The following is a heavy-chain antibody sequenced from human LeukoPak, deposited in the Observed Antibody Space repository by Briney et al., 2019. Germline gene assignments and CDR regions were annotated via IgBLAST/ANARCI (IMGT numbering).Heavy chain of an antibody. V-gene: IGHV3-74*01. CDR3: ARERRGNYFDY. CDR1: GFTFSNTW. D-gene: IGHD3-10*01. J-gene: IGHJ4*02. CDR2: IDSDGSTI. Sequence: GGSLRLSCAGSGFTFSNTWMHWVRQAPGEGLVWVSRIDSDGSTINYADSVKGRFTISRDNSKNTLYLQMNSLRAEDTAVYYCARERRGNYFDYWGQGTLVTVSS.